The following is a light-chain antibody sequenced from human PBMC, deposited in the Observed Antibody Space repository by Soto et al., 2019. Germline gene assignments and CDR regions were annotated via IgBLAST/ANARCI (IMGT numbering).Light chain of an antibody. J-gene: IGLJ1*01. V-gene: IGLV2-14*01. CDR3: SSYTTTSTYL. CDR1: SSDVGGYKY. CDR2: VVS. Sequence: QSVLTQPASVSGSPGLSITITCTGTSSDVGGYKYVSWYQQHPGKAPKLLIYVVSNRPSGVSNRFSGSKAGNTASLTISGLRAEDEADYYCSSYTTTSTYLFGTGTKLTVL.